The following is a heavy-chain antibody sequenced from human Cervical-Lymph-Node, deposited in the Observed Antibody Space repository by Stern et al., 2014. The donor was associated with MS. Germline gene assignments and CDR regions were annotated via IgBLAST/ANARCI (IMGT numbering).Heavy chain of an antibody. CDR1: GYTFTSYE. Sequence: VQLVESGAEVKKPGASVKVSCKASGYTFTSYEINWVRQATGHVLEWMGWMNPNSGNTGYAQNFQGRVTMTRNTSISTAYMELSSLRSEDTAVYYCARCRPGELFPDYWGQGTLVTVSS. D-gene: IGHD3-10*01. CDR3: ARCRPGELFPDY. V-gene: IGHV1-8*01. J-gene: IGHJ4*02. CDR2: MNPNSGNT.